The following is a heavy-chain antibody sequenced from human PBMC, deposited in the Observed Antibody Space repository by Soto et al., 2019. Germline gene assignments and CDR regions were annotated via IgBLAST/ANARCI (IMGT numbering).Heavy chain of an antibody. CDR1: GFTFSSYA. J-gene: IGHJ4*02. Sequence: WGSLRLSCAASGFTFSSYAMSWVRQAPGKGLEWVSGISGSGLSTNYADSVKGRFTISRDNSKNTLYLQMNSLRAEDTAVYYCAKMTTRRYDYWGQGTLVTVSS. V-gene: IGHV3-23*01. CDR3: AKMTTRRYDY. CDR2: ISGSGLST. D-gene: IGHD4-17*01.